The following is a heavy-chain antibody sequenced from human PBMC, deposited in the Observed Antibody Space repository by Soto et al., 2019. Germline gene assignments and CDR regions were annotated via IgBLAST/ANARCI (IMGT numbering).Heavy chain of an antibody. Sequence: QVPLQESGPGLVKPSETLALTCTVSDGTIRDYYWGWFRQSPGKGLEWIGYIYYSGATNYSPSLWGRVTISIATSKSQVSLTLHSVTASDAAVYYCARGGFTSGWASGWPGDKVRYFDVWGRGTVVNVSS. J-gene: IGHJ2*01. CDR2: IYYSGAT. V-gene: IGHV4-59*08. CDR3: ARGGFTSGWASGWPGDKVRYFDV. D-gene: IGHD6-19*01. CDR1: DGTIRDYY.